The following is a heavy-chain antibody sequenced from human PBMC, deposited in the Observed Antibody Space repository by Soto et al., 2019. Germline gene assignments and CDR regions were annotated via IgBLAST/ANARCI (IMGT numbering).Heavy chain of an antibody. V-gene: IGHV3-30*18. CDR1: GFTFSSYG. D-gene: IGHD6-19*01. CDR3: AKCASDSNSSGWYYSDY. Sequence: PGGSLRLSCAASGFTFSSYGMHWVRQAPGKGLEWVAVISYDGSNKYYADSVKGRFTISRDNSKNTLYLQMNSLRAEDTAVYYCAKCASDSNSSGWYYSDYGGQGTLVTFSS. J-gene: IGHJ4*02. CDR2: ISYDGSNK.